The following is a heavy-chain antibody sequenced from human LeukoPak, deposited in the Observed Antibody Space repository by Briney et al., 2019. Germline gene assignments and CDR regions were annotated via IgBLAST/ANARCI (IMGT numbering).Heavy chain of an antibody. CDR1: GGSLSGYY. V-gene: IGHV4-34*01. CDR3: ARAGSCSGGGCHFNY. Sequence: SETLSLTCAVYGGSLSGYYWRWIRHPPREGREWIVEINHSESTDYKPSLKSRLTISVDTSNNQFSPKLCSVTAADTAVYYCARAGSCSGGGCHFNYWGQGTLVSVSA. J-gene: IGHJ4*02. CDR2: INHSEST. D-gene: IGHD2-15*01.